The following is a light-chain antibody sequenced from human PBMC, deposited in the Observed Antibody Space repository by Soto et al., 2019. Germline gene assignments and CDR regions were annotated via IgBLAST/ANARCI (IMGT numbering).Light chain of an antibody. J-gene: IGKJ4*01. Sequence: DIQLTQSPSSLPASVGETVTVTCQASQDISVYLNWYQEKPGKAPTLLIYDASNLKTGVPSRFSGLGSGTHFTLTISNLQPEDIATYFCQHYDDVLVTFGGGTKVDIK. CDR2: DAS. V-gene: IGKV1-33*01. CDR3: QHYDDVLVT. CDR1: QDISVY.